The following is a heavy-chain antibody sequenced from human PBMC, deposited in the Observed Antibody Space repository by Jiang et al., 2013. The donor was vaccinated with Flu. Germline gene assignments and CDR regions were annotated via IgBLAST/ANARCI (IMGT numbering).Heavy chain of an antibody. D-gene: IGHD6-13*01. CDR2: STPTLGT. V-gene: IGHV7-4-1*02. Sequence: WVRQALDKGLSGWDGSTPTLGTQRMPRASQDGLSSSLDTSVSTAYLQISSLKAEDTAVYYCAREALAAAAPDYWGQGTLVTVSS. CDR3: AREALAAAAPDY. J-gene: IGHJ4*02.